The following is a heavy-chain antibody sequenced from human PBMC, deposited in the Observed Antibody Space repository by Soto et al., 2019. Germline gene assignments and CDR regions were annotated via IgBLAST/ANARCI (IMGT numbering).Heavy chain of an antibody. Sequence: EVQLVESGGGLVKPGGSLRLSFAASGFTFSTYSMNWVRQAPGKGLEWVSSISSSSSYIYYADSVKGRFTISRDNAKISLYLQMNSLRAEDTAVYYCARYDSSGYYWPYYYYGMDVWGQGTTVTVSS. J-gene: IGHJ6*02. CDR1: GFTFSTYS. CDR2: ISSSSSYI. V-gene: IGHV3-21*01. CDR3: ARYDSSGYYWPYYYYGMDV. D-gene: IGHD3-22*01.